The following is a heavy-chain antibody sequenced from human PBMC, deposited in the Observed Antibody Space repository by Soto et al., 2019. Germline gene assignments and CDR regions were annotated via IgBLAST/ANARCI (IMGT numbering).Heavy chain of an antibody. V-gene: IGHV4-34*01. Sequence: SETLSLTCAVYGGSFSGYYWSWIRQPPGKGLEWIGEINHSGSTNYKPSLKSRVTISVDTSKNQFSLKLSSVTAADTAVYYCARAHDPFWSGSPPSLPFDYWGQGTLVTVSS. J-gene: IGHJ4*02. CDR2: INHSGST. CDR1: GGSFSGYY. CDR3: ARAHDPFWSGSPPSLPFDY. D-gene: IGHD3-3*01.